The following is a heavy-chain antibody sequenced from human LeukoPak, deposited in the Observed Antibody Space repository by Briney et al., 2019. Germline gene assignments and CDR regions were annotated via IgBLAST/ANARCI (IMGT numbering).Heavy chain of an antibody. CDR2: INQDGSQK. V-gene: IGHV3-7*01. Sequence: GGSLRLSCAASGFTFSNFWMSWVRQAPGKALEWVANINQDGSQKYYVDSVKGRFTVSRDDAKNSLYLQMNRLRAEDTAVYYCARDCETHCGRDPPDYRGQGILVTVSS. CDR1: GFTFSNFW. CDR3: ARDCETHCGRDPPDY. J-gene: IGHJ4*02. D-gene: IGHD2-21*02.